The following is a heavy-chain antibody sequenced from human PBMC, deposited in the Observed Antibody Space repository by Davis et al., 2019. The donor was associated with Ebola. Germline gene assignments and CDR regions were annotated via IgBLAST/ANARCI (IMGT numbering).Heavy chain of an antibody. Sequence: MPSETLSLTCAVSGGSISSGGYSWSWIRQPPGKGLEWIGYIYHSGSTNYNPSLKSRVTISVDTSKNQFSLKLSSVTAADTAVYYCARRLLTTSGVAENWFDAWGQGTLVTVSS. CDR1: GGSISSGGYS. D-gene: IGHD3-3*01. J-gene: IGHJ5*02. CDR3: ARRLLTTSGVAENWFDA. V-gene: IGHV4-30-2*01. CDR2: IYHSGST.